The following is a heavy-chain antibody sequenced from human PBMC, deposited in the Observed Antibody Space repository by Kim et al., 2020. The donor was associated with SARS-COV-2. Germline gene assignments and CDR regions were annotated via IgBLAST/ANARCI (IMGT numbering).Heavy chain of an antibody. CDR3: ARGGADYGDYNQISTDYYGMDV. Sequence: ASVKVSCKASGYTFTSYYMHWVRQAPGQGLEWMGIINPSGGSTSYAQKFQGRVTMTRDTSTSTVYMELSSLRSEDTAVYYCARGGADYGDYNQISTDYYGMDVWGQGTTVTVSS. J-gene: IGHJ6*02. CDR2: INPSGGST. V-gene: IGHV1-46*01. D-gene: IGHD4-17*01. CDR1: GYTFTSYY.